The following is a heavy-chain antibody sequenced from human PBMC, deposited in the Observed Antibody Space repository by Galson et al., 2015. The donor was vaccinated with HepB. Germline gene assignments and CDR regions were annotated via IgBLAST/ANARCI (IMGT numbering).Heavy chain of an antibody. V-gene: IGHV3-49*04. J-gene: IGHJ4*02. CDR1: GFRFGDYA. CDR3: ISDGPRRGRDYYPFAY. Sequence: SCAASGFRFGDYAVIWVRQAPGKGLEWVGFVRIKTRGGTTEYAASVKGRFTISRDDSKSVAYLQMNSLNAEDTAKYYCISDGPRRGRDYYPFAYWGQGTLVTVSS. CDR2: VRIKTRGGTT. D-gene: IGHD1-26*01.